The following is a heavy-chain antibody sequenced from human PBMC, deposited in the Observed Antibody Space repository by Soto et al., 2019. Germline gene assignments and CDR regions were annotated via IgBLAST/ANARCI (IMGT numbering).Heavy chain of an antibody. CDR2: INPNSGGT. CDR3: ARVGKQCLVCHGLDA. V-gene: IGHV1-2*04. D-gene: IGHD6-19*01. J-gene: IGHJ6*01. Sequence: ASVKVSCKASGYTFTGYYMHWVRQAPGQGLEWMGWINPNSGGTNYAQKFQGWVTMTRDTSISTAYMELSRLRSDDTAVYYCARVGKQCLVCHGLDAWGQGTTVNVAS. CDR1: GYTFTGYY.